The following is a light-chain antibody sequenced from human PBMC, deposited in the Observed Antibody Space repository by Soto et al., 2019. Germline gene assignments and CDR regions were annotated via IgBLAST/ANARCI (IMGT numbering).Light chain of an antibody. CDR3: QQYGGSPRT. CDR1: QSFSSRY. J-gene: IGKJ1*01. V-gene: IGKV3-20*01. Sequence: IVLTQSPGTLSLSPGERATLSCRASQSFSSRYLAWDQQRRGQAPRLLIHGASNRATGIPDRFSGSGSGPDFTLTISRLEPEDFAVYYCQQYGGSPRTFGQGTKVDIK. CDR2: GAS.